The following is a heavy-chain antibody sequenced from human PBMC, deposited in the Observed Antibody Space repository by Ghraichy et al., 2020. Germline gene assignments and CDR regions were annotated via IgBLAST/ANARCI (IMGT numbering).Heavy chain of an antibody. J-gene: IGHJ3*02. CDR1: GGSISSCDYY. D-gene: IGHD6-13*01. CDR3: ARDRRVFRGAFDI. CDR2: IYYSGST. Sequence: SETLSLTCTVSGGSISSCDYYWSWIRQPPGKGLEWIGYIYYSGSTYYNPSLKSRVTISVDTSKNQFSLKLSSVTAADTAVYYCARDRRVFRGAFDIWGQGTMVTVSS. V-gene: IGHV4-30-4*01.